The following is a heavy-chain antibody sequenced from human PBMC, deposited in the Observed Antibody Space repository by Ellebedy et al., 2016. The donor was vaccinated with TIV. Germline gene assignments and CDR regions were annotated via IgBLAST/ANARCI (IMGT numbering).Heavy chain of an antibody. CDR3: ARRGLVRGPLDV. CDR1: GGTFSSYA. CDR2: IIPIFGTA. J-gene: IGHJ6*02. Sequence: ASVKVSCKASGGTFSSYAISWVRQAPGQGLEWMGGIIPIFGTANYAQKFQGRVTITADESTSTAYMELSSMRSEDTAVYYCARRGLVRGPLDVWGQGTTVTVSS. V-gene: IGHV1-69*13. D-gene: IGHD3-10*01.